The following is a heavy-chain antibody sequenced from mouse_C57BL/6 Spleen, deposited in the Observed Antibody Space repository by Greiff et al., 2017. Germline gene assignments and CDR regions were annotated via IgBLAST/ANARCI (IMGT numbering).Heavy chain of an antibody. CDR3: ARATSVGATDDY. Sequence: QVQLQQPGTELVKPGASVKLSCKASGYTFTSYWMHWVKQRPGQGLEWIGNINPSNGGTNYNEKFKSKATLTVDKSSSTAYLQLSSLTSADSAVYDCARATSVGATDDYWGQGTTLTVSS. D-gene: IGHD3-1*01. J-gene: IGHJ2*01. CDR1: GYTFTSYW. CDR2: INPSNGGT. V-gene: IGHV1-53*01.